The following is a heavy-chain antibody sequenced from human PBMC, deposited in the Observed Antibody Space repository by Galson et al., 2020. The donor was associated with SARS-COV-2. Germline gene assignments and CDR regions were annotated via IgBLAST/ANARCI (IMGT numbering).Heavy chain of an antibody. CDR2: ISYSGST. Sequence: SETLSLTCTVSGGSISTSSNYWGWLRQPPGKGLEWIATISYSGSTYYNPSLKSRAMISVDKSKNQFSLKMDSVTAADTAVYYCARRKYYNYYMDVWGTGTTVTFSS. CDR3: ARRKYYNYYMDV. J-gene: IGHJ6*03. V-gene: IGHV4-39*01. CDR1: GGSISTSSNY.